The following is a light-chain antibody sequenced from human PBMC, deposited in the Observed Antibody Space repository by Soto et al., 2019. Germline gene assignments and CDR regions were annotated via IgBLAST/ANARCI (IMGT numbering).Light chain of an antibody. V-gene: IGLV2-23*02. CDR3: CSYAVSSTFFYV. CDR1: SSDVGSYNL. J-gene: IGLJ1*01. CDR2: EVS. Sequence: QSVLTQPASVSGSPGQSITISCTGTSSDVGSYNLVSWYQQHPGKAPKLMIYEVSKRPSGVSNRFSGSKSGNTASLTISGLQAEDEAVYYGCSYAVSSTFFYVFETGPKVPVL.